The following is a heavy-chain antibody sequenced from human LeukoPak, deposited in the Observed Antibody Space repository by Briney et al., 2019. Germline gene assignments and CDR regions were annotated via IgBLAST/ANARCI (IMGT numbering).Heavy chain of an antibody. CDR3: ARDYYDSSGYYFKGFDY. CDR1: GGSVSSGSYY. Sequence: PLETLSLTCTVSGGSVSSGSYYWSWIRQPPGKGLEWIGYIYYSGSTNYNPSLKSRVTISVDTSKNQFSLKLSSVTAADTAVYYCARDYYDSSGYYFKGFDYWGQGTLVTVSS. J-gene: IGHJ4*02. CDR2: IYYSGST. V-gene: IGHV4-61*01. D-gene: IGHD3-22*01.